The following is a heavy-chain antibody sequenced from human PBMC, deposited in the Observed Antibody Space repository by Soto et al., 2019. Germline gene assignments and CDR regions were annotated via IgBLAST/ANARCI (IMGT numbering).Heavy chain of an antibody. D-gene: IGHD1-7*01. CDR3: AHANNWDYRTPYSFDY. J-gene: IGHJ4*02. CDR2: IYGNDDQ. Sequence: QITLKESGPTLVKPTQTLTLTCTFSGFSLNPSGVGVGWVRPPPGKALEWLALIYGNDDQRYNLFLKNSLPITKDTSRDQVVLTMTHMDPVDKATYYCAHANNWDYRTPYSFDYWGQGTLVTVS. V-gene: IGHV2-5*01. CDR1: GFSLNPSGVG.